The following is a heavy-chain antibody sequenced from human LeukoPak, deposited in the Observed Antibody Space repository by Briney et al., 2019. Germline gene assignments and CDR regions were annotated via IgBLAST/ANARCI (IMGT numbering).Heavy chain of an antibody. CDR3: ARSRKYYYDSSGYRSLRDAFDI. V-gene: IGHV4-4*07. CDR2: IYTSGST. J-gene: IGHJ3*02. CDR1: GGSISSYY. D-gene: IGHD3-22*01. Sequence: SETLSLTCTVSGGSISSYYWSWIRQPAGKGLEWIGRIYTSGSTNYNPSLKSRVTMSVDTSKNQFSLKLSSVTAADTAVYYCARSRKYYYDSSGYRSLRDAFDIWGQGTMVTVSS.